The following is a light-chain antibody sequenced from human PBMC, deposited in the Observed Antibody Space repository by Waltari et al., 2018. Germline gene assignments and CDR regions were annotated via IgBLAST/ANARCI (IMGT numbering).Light chain of an antibody. CDR3: QQRTDWLYT. J-gene: IGKJ2*01. Sequence: EVVLTQSPGTLSLFPGERATLPCRASQSVATYLAWFQQRPGQAPRLLIYDGNKRATGIPSRFSGSGYGTAFTLTISSLEPEDFAVYYCQQRTDWLYTFGQGTKLEIK. V-gene: IGKV3-11*01. CDR1: QSVATY. CDR2: DGN.